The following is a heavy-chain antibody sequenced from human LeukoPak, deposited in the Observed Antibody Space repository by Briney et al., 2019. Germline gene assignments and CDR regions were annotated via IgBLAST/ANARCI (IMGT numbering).Heavy chain of an antibody. D-gene: IGHD5-18*01. CDR2: IHYSGRT. CDR1: RDSISLFY. Sequence: KPSETLSLTCIVPRDSISLFYCSSIRQPPGKGLEWIRYIHYSGRTNYNPSRKSRVTMSLDTSKNHFSLQLRSVTAADTAVYYCARVSPDTATDYGWFDPWGQGCLVTVSS. CDR3: ARVSPDTATDYGWFDP. J-gene: IGHJ5*02. V-gene: IGHV4-59*01.